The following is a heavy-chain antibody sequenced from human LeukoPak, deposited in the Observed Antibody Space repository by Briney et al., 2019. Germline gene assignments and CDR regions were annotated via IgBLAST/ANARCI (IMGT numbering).Heavy chain of an antibody. J-gene: IGHJ4*02. D-gene: IGHD5-18*01. CDR3: AKTSMSGYSYGHFDY. Sequence: GGSLRLSCVASGFTFGKYWMSWVRQAPGKGLEWVANIKLDGSEKNYVDSVKGRFTISRDNTKNSLYLQMNSLRAEDTALYYCAKTSMSGYSYGHFDYWGQGTLVTVSS. CDR1: GFTFGKYW. CDR2: IKLDGSEK. V-gene: IGHV3-7*03.